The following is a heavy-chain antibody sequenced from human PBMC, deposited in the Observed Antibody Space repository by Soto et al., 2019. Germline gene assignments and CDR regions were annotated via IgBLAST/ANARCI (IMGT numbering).Heavy chain of an antibody. J-gene: IGHJ4*02. Sequence: QVQLVESGGGVVQPGRSLRLSCAASGFSFSSYYMHWVRQAPGKGLEWVAVIWHDGTGKYYADSMKGRFTISRDNSKNTLYLQMNSLRVEDTAVYYCARDLVVVATAPFDYWGQGTLVTVSS. CDR3: ARDLVVVATAPFDY. V-gene: IGHV3-33*01. CDR1: GFSFSSYY. D-gene: IGHD2-21*01. CDR2: IWHDGTGK.